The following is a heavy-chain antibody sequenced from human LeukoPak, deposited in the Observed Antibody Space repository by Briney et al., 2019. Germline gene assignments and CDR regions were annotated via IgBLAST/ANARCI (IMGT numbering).Heavy chain of an antibody. J-gene: IGHJ4*02. CDR3: ARGDSSGDFFDY. CDR1: GFIVSNYY. CDR2: ISYDGSNQ. Sequence: PGGSLRLSCAASGFIVSNYYMTWVRQAPGKGLEWVAVISYDGSNQYYADSVKGRFTISRDNSKNTLYLQMNSLRAEDTAVYYCARGDSSGDFFDYWGQGTLVTVSS. V-gene: IGHV3-30-3*01. D-gene: IGHD3-22*01.